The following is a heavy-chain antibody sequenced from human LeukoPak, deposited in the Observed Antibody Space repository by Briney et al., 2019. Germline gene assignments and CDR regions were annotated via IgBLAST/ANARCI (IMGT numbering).Heavy chain of an antibody. Sequence: GGSLRLSCAASGFTVSSNYMSWVRQAPGKGLEWVSVIYGGGSTYYADSVKGRFTISRDNSKNTLYLQMNSLRAEDTAVYYCACPHLRSGYYFDYWGQGTLVTVSS. D-gene: IGHD5/OR15-5a*01. CDR2: IYGGGST. CDR3: ACPHLRSGYYFDY. V-gene: IGHV3-53*01. J-gene: IGHJ4*02. CDR1: GFTVSSNY.